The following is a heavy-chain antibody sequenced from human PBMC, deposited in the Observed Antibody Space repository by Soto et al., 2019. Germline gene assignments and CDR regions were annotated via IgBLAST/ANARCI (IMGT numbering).Heavy chain of an antibody. Sequence: PSVKVSCKASGYTFTSYGISWVRQAPGQGLEWMGWISAYNGNTNYAQKLQGRVTMTTDTSTSTAYMEPRSLRSDDTAVYYCARDILYSSSSDFDYWGQATLVTVSS. CDR3: ARDILYSSSSDFDY. V-gene: IGHV1-18*01. CDR2: ISAYNGNT. D-gene: IGHD6-6*01. J-gene: IGHJ4*02. CDR1: GYTFTSYG.